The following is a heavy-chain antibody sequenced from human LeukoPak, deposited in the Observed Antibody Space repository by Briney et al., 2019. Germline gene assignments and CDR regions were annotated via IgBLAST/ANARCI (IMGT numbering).Heavy chain of an antibody. CDR1: GYTFTGYY. J-gene: IGHJ5*02. D-gene: IGHD3-22*01. Sequence: ASVKVSCKASGYTFTGYYIHWVRQAPGQGLEWMGWINPNSAGTNYAQKFQGRVTMTRDTSISTAYMELSRLRSDDTAVYYCARGDYHSGVPNALNWFDPWGQGTLVTVSS. CDR3: ARGDYHSGVPNALNWFDP. V-gene: IGHV1-2*02. CDR2: INPNSAGT.